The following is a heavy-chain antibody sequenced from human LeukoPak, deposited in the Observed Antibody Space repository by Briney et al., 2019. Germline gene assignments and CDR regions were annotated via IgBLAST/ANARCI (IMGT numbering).Heavy chain of an antibody. V-gene: IGHV3-7*01. CDR3: ARDERFLEWLGFDY. CDR1: GFPHSSLW. CDR2: IKQDGSEK. D-gene: IGHD3-3*01. Sequence: LSSAASGFPHSSLWMSPLRQAPGKGLAPLANIKQDGSEKYSVDSVTGRFTISRDNAKNSLYLQMNSLRAKDTAVYYCARDERFLEWLGFDYWGQGTLVTVSS. J-gene: IGHJ4*02.